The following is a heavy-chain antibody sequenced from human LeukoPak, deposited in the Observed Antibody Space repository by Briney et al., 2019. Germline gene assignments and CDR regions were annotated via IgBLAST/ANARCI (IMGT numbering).Heavy chain of an antibody. CDR1: GFTFSDYY. V-gene: IGHV3-11*04. D-gene: IGHD6-19*01. Sequence: PGRSLRLSCAASGFTFSDYYMSWIRQAPGKGLEWVSYISSSGSTIYYADSVKGRFTISRDNAKNSLYLQMNSLRAEDTAVYYCARAPPRSSGWLKYNWFDPWGQGTLVTVSS. CDR3: ARAPPRSSGWLKYNWFDP. CDR2: ISSSGSTI. J-gene: IGHJ5*02.